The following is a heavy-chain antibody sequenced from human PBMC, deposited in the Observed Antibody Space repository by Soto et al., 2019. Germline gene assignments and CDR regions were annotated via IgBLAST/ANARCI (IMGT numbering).Heavy chain of an antibody. Sequence: SLSCTASGFPFSNYPMILVRQAPGKGLEWVSGMSGSGASTDYEDSVKGRFTISRDNSTKTLYLTMNSLGGEDMAIYYCAKVGSGWYSFDYWGQGNLVTVSS. CDR2: MSGSGAST. D-gene: IGHD6-19*01. V-gene: IGHV3-23*01. CDR1: GFPFSNYP. CDR3: AKVGSGWYSFDY. J-gene: IGHJ4*02.